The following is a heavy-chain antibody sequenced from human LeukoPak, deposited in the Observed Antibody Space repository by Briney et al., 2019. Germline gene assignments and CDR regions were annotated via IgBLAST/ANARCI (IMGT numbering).Heavy chain of an antibody. Sequence: SGGSLRLSCAASGFTFSSYGMHCVRQAPGKGLEWVAFIRYNGSNKYYADSVKGRFTISRDNSKNTLYLQMNSLRAEDTAVYYCAKGSDDYVWGSYRQLDYWGQGTLVTVSS. CDR1: GFTFSSYG. D-gene: IGHD3-16*02. CDR2: IRYNGSNK. CDR3: AKGSDDYVWGSYRQLDY. V-gene: IGHV3-30*02. J-gene: IGHJ4*02.